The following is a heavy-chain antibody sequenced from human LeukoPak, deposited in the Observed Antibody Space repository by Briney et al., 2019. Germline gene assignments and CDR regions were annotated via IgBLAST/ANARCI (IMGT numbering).Heavy chain of an antibody. J-gene: IGHJ4*02. CDR3: ATGTTGGYGSGSYFRFDY. Sequence: ASVKVSCMVSGYTLTELSMHWVRQAPGKGLEWMGGFDPEDGETIYAQTFQGRVTMTEDTSTDTAYMELSSLRSEDTAVYYCATGTTGGYGSGSYFRFDYWGQGTLVTVSS. CDR1: GYTLTELS. D-gene: IGHD3-10*01. CDR2: FDPEDGET. V-gene: IGHV1-24*01.